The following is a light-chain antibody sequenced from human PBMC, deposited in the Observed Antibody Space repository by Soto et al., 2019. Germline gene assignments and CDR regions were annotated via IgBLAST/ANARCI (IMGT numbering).Light chain of an antibody. V-gene: IGKV3-20*01. J-gene: IGKJ1*01. Sequence: DIVLTQSPGTLSLSPGDRATLSCRASQSLSSNYLAWYQQKPGQAPRLLIYGASRRATDIPDRFSGSGSGTDFALTITRLDPADFAVYFCQQYDTFPRTFGQGTKVEIQ. CDR1: QSLSSNY. CDR3: QQYDTFPRT. CDR2: GAS.